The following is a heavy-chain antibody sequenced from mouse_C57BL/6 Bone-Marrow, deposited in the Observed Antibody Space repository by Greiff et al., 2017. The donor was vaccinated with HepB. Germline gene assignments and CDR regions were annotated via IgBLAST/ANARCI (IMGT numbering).Heavy chain of an antibody. Sequence: EVQGVESGGGLVQSGRSLRLSCATSGFTFSDLYMEWVRQAPGKGLEWIAASRNKANDYTTEYSASVKGRFIVSRDTSQSILYLQMNALRAEDTAIYYCARDAPGYFDVWGTGTTVTVSS. V-gene: IGHV7-1*01. CDR1: GFTFSDLY. CDR2: SRNKANDYTT. J-gene: IGHJ1*03. CDR3: ARDAPGYFDV.